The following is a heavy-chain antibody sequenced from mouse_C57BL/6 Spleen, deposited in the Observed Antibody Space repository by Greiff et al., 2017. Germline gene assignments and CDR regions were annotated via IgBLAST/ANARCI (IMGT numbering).Heavy chain of an antibody. J-gene: IGHJ3*01. D-gene: IGHD3-2*02. CDR1: GYTFTSYW. CDR2: IDPSDSET. Sequence: QVQLQQPGAELVRPGSSVKLSCKASGYTFTSYWMHWVKQRPIQGLEWIGNIDPSDSETHYNQKFKDKATLTVDKSSSAAYMQLSSLTSEDSAVYYCAREGLDSSGYRTWFAYWGQGTLVTVSA. V-gene: IGHV1-52*01. CDR3: AREGLDSSGYRTWFAY.